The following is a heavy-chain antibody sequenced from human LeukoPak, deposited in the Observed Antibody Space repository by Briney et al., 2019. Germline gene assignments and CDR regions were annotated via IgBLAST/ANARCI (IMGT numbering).Heavy chain of an antibody. CDR2: IYHSGST. D-gene: IGHD6-6*01. J-gene: IGHJ4*02. CDR3: AREYSTSSEGDYFDY. Sequence: SETLSLTCTVSGASITTYYWTWIRQPPGKGLEWIGYIYHSGSTNYNPSLKSRVTISLDTSRNQFSLRLSSVTAADTSVYFCAREYSTSSEGDYFDYWGQGSLVTVSS. CDR1: GASITTYY. V-gene: IGHV4-59*01.